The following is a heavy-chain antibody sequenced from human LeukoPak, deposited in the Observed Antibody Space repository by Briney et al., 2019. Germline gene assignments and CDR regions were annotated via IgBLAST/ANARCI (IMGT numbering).Heavy chain of an antibody. CDR3: TTSSGWYSLNY. CDR1: GGSISSYY. D-gene: IGHD1-26*01. CDR2: IYYSGST. J-gene: IGHJ4*02. V-gene: IGHV4-59*12. Sequence: SETLSLTCTVSGGSISSYYWSWIRQPPGKGLEWIGYIYYSGSTNYNPSLKNRVTISKDNSKNQFSLKLNSVTAADTAVYYCTTSSGWYSLNYWGQGVLITVSS.